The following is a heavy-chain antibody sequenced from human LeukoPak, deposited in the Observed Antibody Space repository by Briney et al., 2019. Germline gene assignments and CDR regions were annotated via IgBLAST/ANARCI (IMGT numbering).Heavy chain of an antibody. Sequence: ASVKVSCKASGYTFTGYYMHWVRQAPGQGLEWMGWINPNSGGTNYAQKFQGRVTMTRDTSISTAYMELSRLRSDDTAVYYCARDCSGGSCYSEADYYYYYGMDVWGQGTTVTVSS. D-gene: IGHD2-15*01. J-gene: IGHJ6*02. CDR2: INPNSGGT. V-gene: IGHV1-2*02. CDR1: GYTFTGYY. CDR3: ARDCSGGSCYSEADYYYYYGMDV.